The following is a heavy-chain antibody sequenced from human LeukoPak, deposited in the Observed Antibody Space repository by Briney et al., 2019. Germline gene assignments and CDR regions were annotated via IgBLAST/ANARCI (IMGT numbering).Heavy chain of an antibody. Sequence: GGSLRLSCVASGFTFSNYRMLWVRQAPGKGLMWVSLISTDGKSTRYAESVKGRFTISRDNAKNALYLQMDILRVEDTALYFCVRDYQFIQEVWGQGTTVTVSS. V-gene: IGHV3-74*01. CDR3: VRDYQFIQEV. CDR2: ISTDGKST. CDR1: GFTFSNYR. J-gene: IGHJ6*02. D-gene: IGHD2-2*01.